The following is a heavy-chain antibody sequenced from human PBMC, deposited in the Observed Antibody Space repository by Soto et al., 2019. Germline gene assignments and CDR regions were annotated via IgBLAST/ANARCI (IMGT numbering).Heavy chain of an antibody. D-gene: IGHD6-6*01. J-gene: IGHJ6*02. V-gene: IGHV3-23*01. CDR1: GFNFSSCA. Sequence: EVQLLESGGGLVQPGGSLRLSCAASGFNFSSCAMSWVRQAPGKGLEWVSAISASGGSTYYADSVKGRFTISRDSSKNTLFLQMNSLRVEDTAVFYCAKAPPGPYSSLSGYDFHGMDVWGQGTTVTVSS. CDR2: ISASGGST. CDR3: AKAPPGPYSSLSGYDFHGMDV.